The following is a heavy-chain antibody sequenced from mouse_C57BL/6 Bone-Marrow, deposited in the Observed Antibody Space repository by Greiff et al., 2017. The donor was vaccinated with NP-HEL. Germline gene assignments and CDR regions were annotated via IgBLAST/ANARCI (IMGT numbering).Heavy chain of an antibody. D-gene: IGHD1-1*01. Sequence: EVKLVESGGGLVQPKGSLKLSCAASGFSFNTYAMNWVRQAPGKGLEWVARIRSKSNNYATYYADSVKDRFTISRDDSESMLYLQMNNLKTEDTAMYYCVRHVSYYYGSRGDYFDYWGQGTTLTVSS. V-gene: IGHV10-1*01. CDR2: IRSKSNNYAT. CDR3: VRHVSYYYGSRGDYFDY. CDR1: GFSFNTYA. J-gene: IGHJ2*01.